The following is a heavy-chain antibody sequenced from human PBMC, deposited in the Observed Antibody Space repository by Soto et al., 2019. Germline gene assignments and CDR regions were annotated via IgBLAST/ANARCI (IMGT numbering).Heavy chain of an antibody. CDR3: ARVELVRSDSSGSYPYYYYYYMDV. Sequence: PGGSLRLSCAASGFTFSSYSMNWVRQAPGKGLEWVSSISSSSSYIYYADSVKGRFTISRDNAKNSLYLQMNSLRAEDTAVYYCARVELVRSDSSGSYPYYYYYYMDVWGNGTTVTAP. CDR2: ISSSSSYI. J-gene: IGHJ6*03. CDR1: GFTFSSYS. D-gene: IGHD3-10*01. V-gene: IGHV3-21*01.